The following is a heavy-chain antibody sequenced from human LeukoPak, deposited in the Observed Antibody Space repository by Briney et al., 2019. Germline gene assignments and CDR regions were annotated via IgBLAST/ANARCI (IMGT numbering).Heavy chain of an antibody. V-gene: IGHV4-59*01. Sequence: SETLSLTCAVYGGSFSGYYWSWIRQPPGKGLEWIGYIYYSGSTNYNPSLKSRVTISVDTSKNQFSLKLSSVTAADTAVYYCATVVPAAKYFQHWGQGTLVTVSS. CDR1: GGSFSGYY. CDR3: ATVVPAAKYFQH. D-gene: IGHD2-2*01. J-gene: IGHJ1*01. CDR2: IYYSGST.